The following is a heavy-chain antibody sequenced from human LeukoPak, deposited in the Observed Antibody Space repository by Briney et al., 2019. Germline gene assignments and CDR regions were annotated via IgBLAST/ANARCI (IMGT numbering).Heavy chain of an antibody. CDR1: GFTFSSYW. V-gene: IGHV3-7*01. CDR2: IKQDGSEK. J-gene: IGHJ4*02. CDR3: ARVSSSSWWALDY. Sequence: GGSLRLSCAASGFTFSSYWMGWVRQAPWKGLEWVGNIKQDGSEKYYVDSVKGRFTISRDNAKNSLYLQMNSLRAEDTAVYYCARVSSSSWWALDYWGQGTLVTVSS. D-gene: IGHD6-13*01.